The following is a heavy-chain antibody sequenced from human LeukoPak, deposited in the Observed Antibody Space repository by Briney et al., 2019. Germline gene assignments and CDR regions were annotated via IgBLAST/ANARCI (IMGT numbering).Heavy chain of an antibody. CDR3: ARAYTETLGLYSDY. CDR2: IYYNGST. D-gene: IGHD3-16*01. J-gene: IGHJ4*02. Sequence: PSETLSLTCTVSSGSIGSYYWSSIRQPPGKGLEWIGYIYYNGSTNYNPSLKSRVTISVDTSKNQFSLKLSSVTAADTAVYYCARAYTETLGLYSDYWGQGTLVTASS. V-gene: IGHV4-59*01. CDR1: SGSIGSYY.